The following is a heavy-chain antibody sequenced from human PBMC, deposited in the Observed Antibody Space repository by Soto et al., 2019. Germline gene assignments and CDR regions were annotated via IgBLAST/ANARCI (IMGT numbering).Heavy chain of an antibody. Sequence: QVQLVQSGAEVKKPGASVKVSCKASGYTFTSYYMHWVRQAPGQGLEWMGIINPSGGSTSYAKKFQGRVTMTRDTCPSTVYMELSSLRSEDTAVYYCAGDYLFSDRESRFDPWGQGTLVTVSS. J-gene: IGHJ5*02. CDR1: GYTFTSYY. D-gene: IGHD3-10*01. V-gene: IGHV1-46*01. CDR2: INPSGGST. CDR3: AGDYLFSDRESRFDP.